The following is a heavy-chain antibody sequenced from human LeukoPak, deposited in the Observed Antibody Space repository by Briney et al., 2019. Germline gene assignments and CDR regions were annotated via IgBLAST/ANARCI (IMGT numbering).Heavy chain of an antibody. V-gene: IGHV4-59*08. J-gene: IGHJ6*04. D-gene: IGHD3-22*01. CDR2: IYYSGST. CDR3: ARAPYYYDSSGYYYNV. Sequence: SETLSLTCTVSGGSISSYYWSWIRQPPGKGLEWIGYIYYSGSTNYNPSLKSRVTISVDTSTNQFSLKLSSVTAADTAVYYCARAPYYYDSSGYYYNVWGKGTTVTVSS. CDR1: GGSISSYY.